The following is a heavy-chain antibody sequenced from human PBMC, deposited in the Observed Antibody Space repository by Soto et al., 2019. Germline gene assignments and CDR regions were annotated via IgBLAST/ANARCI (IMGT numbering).Heavy chain of an antibody. CDR2: IKQDGSEK. CDR1: GFTFSSYW. J-gene: IGHJ3*02. D-gene: IGHD3-3*01. CDR3: ARDPQDYDFWSGYSRGAFDI. Sequence: GGSLRLSCAASGFTFSSYWMSWVRQAPGKGLEWVANIKQDGSEKYYVDSVKGRFTISRDNAKNSLYLQMNSLRAEDTAVYYCARDPQDYDFWSGYSRGAFDIWGQGKMVTVSS. V-gene: IGHV3-7*01.